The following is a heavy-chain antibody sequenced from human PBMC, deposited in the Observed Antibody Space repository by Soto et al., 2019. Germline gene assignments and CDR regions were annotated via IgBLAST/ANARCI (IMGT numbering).Heavy chain of an antibody. D-gene: IGHD3-10*01. V-gene: IGHV3-30*18. J-gene: IGHJ3*02. CDR2: ITHDGSNK. CDR3: AKDWRESLPGDAFAI. Sequence: QVQLVESGGGVVQPGRSLRLACAASGFTFSSYGMHWVRQAPGKGLEWVGVITHDGSNKFYADSVKGRFTISRENSKNTLYLQVNSLRAEDAAVYYCAKDWRESLPGDAFAIWGQGTMVTVSS. CDR1: GFTFSSYG.